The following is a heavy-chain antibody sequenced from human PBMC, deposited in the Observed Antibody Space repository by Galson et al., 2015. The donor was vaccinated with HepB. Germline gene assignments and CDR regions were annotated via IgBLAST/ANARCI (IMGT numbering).Heavy chain of an antibody. V-gene: IGHV4-39*01. J-gene: IGHJ5*02. CDR3: ARHTIKTAHLEWPNWFDP. Sequence: SETLSLTCTVSGGSISSSSYYWDWIRQPPGKGLEWIGSIYYSGSTYYNPSLKSRVTISVDTSKNQFSLKLSSVTAADTAVYYCARHTIKTAHLEWPNWFDPWGQGTLVTVSS. CDR1: GGSISSSSYY. CDR2: IYYSGST. D-gene: IGHD3-3*01.